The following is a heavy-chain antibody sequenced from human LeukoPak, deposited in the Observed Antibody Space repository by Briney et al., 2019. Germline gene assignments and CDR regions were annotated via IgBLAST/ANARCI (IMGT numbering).Heavy chain of an antibody. Sequence: SETLSLTCTVSGGSIRSYYWSWIRQAPGKELDWIGYISDSGSTNYNPSLKSRVTISVDTFKNQLSLKLRSVTAADTAVYHCARMASGDPHYYWYFDLWGRGTLVTVSS. CDR1: GGSIRSYY. J-gene: IGHJ2*01. V-gene: IGHV4-59*01. CDR3: ARMASGDPHYYWYFDL. D-gene: IGHD4-17*01. CDR2: ISDSGST.